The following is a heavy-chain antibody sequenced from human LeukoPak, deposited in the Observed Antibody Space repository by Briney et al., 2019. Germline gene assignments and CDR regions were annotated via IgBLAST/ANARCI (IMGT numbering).Heavy chain of an antibody. D-gene: IGHD3-10*01. V-gene: IGHV4-4*07. Sequence: SETLSLTCTVSGGSSSSYYWSWIRQPAGKGLEWIGRIYTSGSTNYNPSLKSRVTMSVDTSKNQFSLKLSSVTAADTAVYYCARDLEVRGVNHYYYYMDVWGKGTTVTISS. CDR2: IYTSGST. CDR3: ARDLEVRGVNHYYYYMDV. CDR1: GGSSSSYY. J-gene: IGHJ6*03.